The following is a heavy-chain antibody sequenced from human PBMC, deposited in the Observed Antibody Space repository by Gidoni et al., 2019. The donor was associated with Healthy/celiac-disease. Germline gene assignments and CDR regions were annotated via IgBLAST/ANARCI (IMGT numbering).Heavy chain of an antibody. CDR1: GFTFSSYW. D-gene: IGHD3-3*01. CDR2: IKQDGSEK. J-gene: IGHJ6*02. CDR3: ARGWRYYYYGMDV. Sequence: EVQLVESGGGLVQPGGSLRLSCAASGFTFSSYWMSWVRQAPGKGLEWLANIKQDGSEKYYVDSVKGRFTISRDNAKNSLYLQMNSLRAEDTAVYYCARGWRYYYYGMDVWGQGTTVTVSS. V-gene: IGHV3-7*01.